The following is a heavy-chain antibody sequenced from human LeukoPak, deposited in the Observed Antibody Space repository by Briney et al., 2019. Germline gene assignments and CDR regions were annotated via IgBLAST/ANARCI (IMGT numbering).Heavy chain of an antibody. Sequence: GGSLRLSCAASGFTFSDYYMSWIRQAPGKGLEWLSYISSSGTTIYYADSVKGRFTISRDNAKNSLYLQMNSLRAEDTAVYYCAREIRVRWTDYWGQGILVTVSS. CDR2: ISSSGTTI. CDR1: GFTFSDYY. D-gene: IGHD5-24*01. V-gene: IGHV3-11*04. CDR3: AREIRVRWTDY. J-gene: IGHJ4*02.